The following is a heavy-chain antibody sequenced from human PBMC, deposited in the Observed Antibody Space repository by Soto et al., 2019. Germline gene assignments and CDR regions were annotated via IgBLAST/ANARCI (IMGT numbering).Heavy chain of an antibody. J-gene: IGHJ4*02. CDR3: ARDDEGGSYCDLGY. Sequence: LRLSCAASGFTFSNYIMHWVRQAPGKGLEWVAIILHDGNNKYYADSVKGRFTISRDNSKNTLYLQMNSLRTEDTAIYYCARDDEGGSYCDLGYWGQGTLVTAPQ. D-gene: IGHD3-10*01. V-gene: IGHV3-30-3*01. CDR2: ILHDGNNK. CDR1: GFTFSNYI.